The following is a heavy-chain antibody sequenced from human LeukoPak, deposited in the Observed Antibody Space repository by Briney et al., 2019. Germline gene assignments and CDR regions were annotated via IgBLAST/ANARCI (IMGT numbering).Heavy chain of an antibody. V-gene: IGHV3-74*01. CDR2: INTDESST. J-gene: IGHJ4*02. Sequence: GGSLRLSCEASGFTFSTNWMHWVRQAPGKGLVWVSRINTDESSTSYADSVRGRFTISRDNSENTVYLQMSSLRVEDTAVYYCAKAAVGDVFSFDHWGQGTLVTLSS. CDR3: AKAAVGDVFSFDH. D-gene: IGHD1-26*01. CDR1: GFTFSTNW.